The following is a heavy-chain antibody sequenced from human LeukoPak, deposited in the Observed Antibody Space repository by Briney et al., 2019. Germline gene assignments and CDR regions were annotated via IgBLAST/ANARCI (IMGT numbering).Heavy chain of an antibody. D-gene: IGHD4-23*01. J-gene: IGHJ6*02. CDR3: AREDDYGGIAYGMDV. CDR1: GFTFSSYT. CDR2: IGGSSGGT. Sequence: GGSLRLSCAASGFTFSSYTMSWVRQAPGKGLEWVSSIGGSSGGTYYAESVKGRFTISRDNSKNTLYLQMNSLRAEDTAVYYCAREDDYGGIAYGMDVWGQGTTVTVSS. V-gene: IGHV3-23*01.